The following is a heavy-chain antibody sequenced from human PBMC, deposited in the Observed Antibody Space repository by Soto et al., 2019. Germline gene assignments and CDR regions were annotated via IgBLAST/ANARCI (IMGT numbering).Heavy chain of an antibody. CDR1: GAALNSGNYY. J-gene: IGHJ5*02. V-gene: IGHV4-31*03. Sequence: LSLTCSVSGAALNSGNYYWSWIRQVPGKGLEWIGHIYVTGAVDYNPSLRDRITISQDTSERQFSLNLRLVTAADTAVYYCARPRIATNNYKWFDPWGQGTLVTVSS. D-gene: IGHD2-21*01. CDR3: ARPRIATNNYKWFDP. CDR2: IYVTGAV.